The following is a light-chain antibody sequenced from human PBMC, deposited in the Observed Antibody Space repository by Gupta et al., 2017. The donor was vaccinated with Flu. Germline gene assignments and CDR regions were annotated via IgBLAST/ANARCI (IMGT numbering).Light chain of an antibody. Sequence: EIVLTQSPATLSLSPGERATLSCRASQSVRSFLAWYQHKPGQAPRLLIYDASNRATGIPARFSGSGSGTDFTLTISRLEPEDFAVYYWQQSNNLLTFGGGTKVEIK. CDR3: QQSNNLLT. J-gene: IGKJ4*01. CDR1: QSVRSF. V-gene: IGKV3-11*01. CDR2: DAS.